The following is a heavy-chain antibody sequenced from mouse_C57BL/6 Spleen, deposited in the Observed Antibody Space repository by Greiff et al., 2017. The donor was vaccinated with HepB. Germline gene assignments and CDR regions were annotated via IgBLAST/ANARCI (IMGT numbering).Heavy chain of an antibody. Sequence: VQLQQSGAELVRPGTSVKVSCKASGYAFTNYLIEWVKQRPGQGLEWIGVINPGSGGTNYNEKFKGKATLTADKSSSTAYMQLSSLTSEDSAVYLCARSGYDYDGGFAYWGQGTLVTVSA. CDR3: ARSGYDYDGGFAY. V-gene: IGHV1-54*01. CDR2: INPGSGGT. J-gene: IGHJ3*01. CDR1: GYAFTNYL. D-gene: IGHD2-4*01.